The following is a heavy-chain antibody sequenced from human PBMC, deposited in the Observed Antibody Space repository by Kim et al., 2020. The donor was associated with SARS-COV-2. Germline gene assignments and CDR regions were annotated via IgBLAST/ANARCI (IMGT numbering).Heavy chain of an antibody. J-gene: IGHJ3*01. CDR2: IRSDESKR. CDR3: ARNYGSGTVIGDV. D-gene: IGHD3-10*01. CDR1: GFTFSPFA. V-gene: IGHV3-33*01. Sequence: GGSLRLSCIASGFTFSPFAVHWVRQAPGKGLEWVAVIRSDESKRYYGESVKDRFTISRDNSQNTVYLQMNNLSAEDTAIYHCARNYGSGTVIGDVWGQGTMVTVSS.